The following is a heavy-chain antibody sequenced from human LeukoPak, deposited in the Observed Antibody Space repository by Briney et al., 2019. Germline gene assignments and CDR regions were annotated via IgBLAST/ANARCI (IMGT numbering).Heavy chain of an antibody. CDR1: GYTFTSYD. Sequence: ASVKVSCKASGYTFTSYDINWVRQATGQGLEWMGWMNPNSGNTGYAQKFQGRVTMTRNTSISTAYMELSSLRSEDTAVYYCARPLNYYGSGSYHYWGQGTLVTVSS. V-gene: IGHV1-8*01. D-gene: IGHD3-10*01. CDR3: ARPLNYYGSGSYHY. J-gene: IGHJ4*02. CDR2: MNPNSGNT.